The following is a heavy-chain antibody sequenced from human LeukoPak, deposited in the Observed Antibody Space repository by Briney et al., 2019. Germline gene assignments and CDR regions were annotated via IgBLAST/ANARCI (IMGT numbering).Heavy chain of an antibody. CDR3: ASRLLRYFDWSQGMRIDY. V-gene: IGHV4-59*12. Sequence: SETLSLTCTVSGGSISSYYWSWIRQPPGKGLEWIGYIYYSGSTNYNPSLKSRVTISVDTSKNQFSLKLSSVAAADTAVYYCASRLLRYFDWSQGMRIDYWGQGTLVTVSS. CDR2: IYYSGST. CDR1: GGSISSYY. D-gene: IGHD3-9*01. J-gene: IGHJ4*02.